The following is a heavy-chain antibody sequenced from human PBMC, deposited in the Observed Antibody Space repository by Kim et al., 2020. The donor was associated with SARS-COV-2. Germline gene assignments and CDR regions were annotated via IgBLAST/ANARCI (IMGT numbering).Heavy chain of an antibody. D-gene: IGHD3-10*01. CDR3: AKGKGVFKGAFDM. CDR2: FSGSGGST. J-gene: IGHJ3*02. CDR1: GFTFSSYA. Sequence: GGSLRLSCAASGFTFSSYAMSWVRQAPGKGLEWVSVFSGSGGSTYYADSVKGRFTISRDNSKNTLYLQMNSLRADDTAVYYCAKGKGVFKGAFDMWGQGTMVIVSS. V-gene: IGHV3-23*01.